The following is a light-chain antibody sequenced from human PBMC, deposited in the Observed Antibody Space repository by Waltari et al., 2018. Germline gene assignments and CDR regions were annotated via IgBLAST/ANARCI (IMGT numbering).Light chain of an antibody. Sequence: DIQMTQSPSSLSASVGDRVTITCQAIQDISKYLNWYQHKSGKAPKLLIYDASNLERGVPSRFRGYGSGTDFTLTISSLQPEDFATYYCQQANSFPLTFGGGTKVDI. V-gene: IGKV1-33*01. J-gene: IGKJ4*01. CDR3: QQANSFPLT. CDR2: DAS. CDR1: QDISKY.